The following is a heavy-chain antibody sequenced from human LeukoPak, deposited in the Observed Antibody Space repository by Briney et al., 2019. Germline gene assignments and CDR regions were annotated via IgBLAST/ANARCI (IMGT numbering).Heavy chain of an antibody. D-gene: IGHD2-2*01. V-gene: IGHV4-34*01. Sequence: SETLSLTCAVYGGSFSGYYWSWIRQPPGKGLEWIGEINHSGSTNYNPSLKSRVTISVDTSKNQFSLKLSSVTAADTAVYYCAREPYCSSTSCSQAVAAIDYWGQGTLVTVSS. CDR1: GGSFSGYY. J-gene: IGHJ4*02. CDR3: AREPYCSSTSCSQAVAAIDY. CDR2: INHSGST.